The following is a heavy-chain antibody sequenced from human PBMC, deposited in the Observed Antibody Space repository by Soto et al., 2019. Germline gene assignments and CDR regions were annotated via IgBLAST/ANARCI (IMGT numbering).Heavy chain of an antibody. D-gene: IGHD3-22*01. J-gene: IGHJ4*02. CDR1: GFTFSSYA. CDR3: VKSYYDSSGYYFFGLRLTYYFDY. CDR2: ISGSGGST. Sequence: PGGSLRLSCAASGFTFSSYAMSWVRQAPGKGLEWVSAISGSGGSTYYADSVKGRFTISRDNSKNTLYLQMSSLRAEDTAVYYCVKSYYDSSGYYFFGLRLTYYFDYWGQGTLVTVSS. V-gene: IGHV3-23*01.